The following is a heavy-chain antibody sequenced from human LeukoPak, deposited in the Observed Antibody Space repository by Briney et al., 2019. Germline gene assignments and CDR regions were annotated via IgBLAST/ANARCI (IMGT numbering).Heavy chain of an antibody. CDR1: GGSFSGYY. V-gene: IGHV4-34*01. Sequence: PSETLSLTCAVYGGSFSGYYWSWIRQPPGKGLEWIGEINHSGSTNYNPSLKSRVTISVDTSKNQFSLKLSSVTAADTAVYYCARGQPDTIFGVVIIRHCYYYMDVWGKGTTVTVSS. D-gene: IGHD3-3*01. CDR2: INHSGST. CDR3: ARGQPDTIFGVVIIRHCYYYMDV. J-gene: IGHJ6*03.